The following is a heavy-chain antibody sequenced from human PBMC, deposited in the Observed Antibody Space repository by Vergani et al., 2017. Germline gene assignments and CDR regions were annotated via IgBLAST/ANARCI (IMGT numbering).Heavy chain of an antibody. CDR1: GGSISSGSYC. D-gene: IGHD6-6*01. CDR2: IYTSGST. V-gene: IGHV4-61*02. CDR3: ARAGRGIAARPFDP. Sequence: QVQLQESGPGLVKPSQTLSLTCTVSGGSISSGSYCWSWIRQPAGKGLEWIGRIYTSGSTNYNPSLKSRVTMSVDTSKNQFSLKLSSVTAADTAVYYCARAGRGIAARPFDPWGQGILVTVSS. J-gene: IGHJ5*02.